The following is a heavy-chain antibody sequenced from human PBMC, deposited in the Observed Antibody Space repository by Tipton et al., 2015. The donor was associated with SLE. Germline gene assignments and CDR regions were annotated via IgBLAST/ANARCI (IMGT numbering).Heavy chain of an antibody. CDR3: AREEVIMNAFDI. CDR2: VWYDGTSE. CDR1: GFTFNNYG. J-gene: IGHJ3*02. V-gene: IGHV3-33*01. D-gene: IGHD3-3*01. Sequence: PLRLSCAASGFTFNNYGMHWVRQAPGKGLEWVAVVWYDGTSEYYADSVKGRFTISRDLSKNTLYLQMNSLRPEDTAVYYCAREEVIMNAFDIWGQGTMVTVSS.